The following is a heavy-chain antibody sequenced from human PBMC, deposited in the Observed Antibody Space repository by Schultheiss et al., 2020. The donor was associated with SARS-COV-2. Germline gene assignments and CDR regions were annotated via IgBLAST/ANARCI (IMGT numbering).Heavy chain of an antibody. CDR2: ISSNGGST. D-gene: IGHD4-11*01. Sequence: GGSLRLSCSASGFTFSSYAMHWVRQAPGKGLEYVSAISSNGGSTYYADSVKGRFTISRDNAKNSLYLQMNSLRDEDTAVYYCASHYSNYRYYYYGMDVWGQGTTVTVSS. CDR3: ASHYSNYRYYYYGMDV. CDR1: GFTFSSYA. J-gene: IGHJ6*02. V-gene: IGHV3-64*04.